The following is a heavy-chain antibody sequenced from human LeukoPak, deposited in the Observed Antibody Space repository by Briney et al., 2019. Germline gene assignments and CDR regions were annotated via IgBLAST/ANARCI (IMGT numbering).Heavy chain of an antibody. CDR3: ARDARYYDILTGYPLFDY. CDR1: GITFSSCA. Sequence: GRSLRLSCAASGITFSSCAMHWVRQAPGKGLEWVAVISYDGSNKYYADSVKGRFTISRDNSKNTLYLQMNSLRAEDTAVYFCARDARYYDILTGYPLFDYWGQGTLVTVSP. V-gene: IGHV3-30-3*01. J-gene: IGHJ4*02. D-gene: IGHD3-9*01. CDR2: ISYDGSNK.